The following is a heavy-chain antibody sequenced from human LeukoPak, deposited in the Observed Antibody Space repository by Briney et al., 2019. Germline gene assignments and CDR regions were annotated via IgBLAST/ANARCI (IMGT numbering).Heavy chain of an antibody. CDR3: ARTHFDSLGWFDP. D-gene: IGHD3-9*01. CDR2: INYGGHT. Sequence: SETLSLTCTVSGGSISSSSYYWGWIRQSPGKGLEWIASINYGGHTYYNPSVKSRVTLPVDVSKNRFSLNLTSVTAADTALYFCARTHFDSLGWFDPWGQGIQVIVSS. V-gene: IGHV4-39*07. J-gene: IGHJ5*02. CDR1: GGSISSSSYY.